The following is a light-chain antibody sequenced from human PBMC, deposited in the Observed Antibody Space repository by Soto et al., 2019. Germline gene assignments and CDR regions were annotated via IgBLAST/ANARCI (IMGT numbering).Light chain of an antibody. CDR3: LQALETPLT. V-gene: IGKV2-28*01. Sequence: EIVLTQSPLSLPVTPGEPASISCRSTQSLLHSNGNTYLDWYLQKPGQSPQLLISFGSSRASGVPDRFSGSGSGTEFTLKISRVEAEDVGVYYCLQALETPLTFGGGTKVEIK. CDR1: QSLLHSNGNTY. J-gene: IGKJ4*01. CDR2: FGS.